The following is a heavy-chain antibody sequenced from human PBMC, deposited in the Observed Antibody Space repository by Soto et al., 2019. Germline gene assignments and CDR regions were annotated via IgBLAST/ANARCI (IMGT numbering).Heavy chain of an antibody. J-gene: IGHJ5*02. D-gene: IGHD6-19*01. CDR1: GFTFSSYS. CDR2: ISSSSSTI. V-gene: IGHV3-48*01. Sequence: PGGSLRLSCAASGFTFSSYSMNWVRQAPGRGLEWVSYISSSSSTIYYADSVKGRFTISGDNAKNSLYLQMNSLRAEDTAVYYCARDRIAVAGTRGWFDPWGQGTLVTVSS. CDR3: ARDRIAVAGTRGWFDP.